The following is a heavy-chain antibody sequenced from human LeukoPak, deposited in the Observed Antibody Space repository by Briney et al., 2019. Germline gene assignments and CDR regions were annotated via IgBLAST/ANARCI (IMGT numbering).Heavy chain of an antibody. V-gene: IGHV3-30*02. CDR1: GFTFSSYG. CDR3: AKDSSGYDLLAFDY. D-gene: IGHD5-12*01. J-gene: IGHJ4*02. CDR2: IRYDGSNK. Sequence: PGGSLRLSCAASGFTFSSYGMHWVRQAPGKGLEWVAFIRYDGSNKYYADSVKGRFTISGDNSKNTLYLQMNSLRAEDTAVYYCAKDSSGYDLLAFDYWGQGTLVTVSS.